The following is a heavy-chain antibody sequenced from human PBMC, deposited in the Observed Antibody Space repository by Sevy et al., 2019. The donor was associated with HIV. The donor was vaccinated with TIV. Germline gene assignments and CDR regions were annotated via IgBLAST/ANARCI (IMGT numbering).Heavy chain of an antibody. V-gene: IGHV5-51*01. Sequence: GESLKISCKGSGYSLTSYWIGWVRQMPGKGLEWMGIIYPGDSDTRYSPSFQGQVTISADKSISTAYLQWSSLKASDTAMYYCARCSTSHYDILTGYLSYGMDVWGQGTTVTVSS. CDR3: ARCSTSHYDILTGYLSYGMDV. CDR2: IYPGDSDT. J-gene: IGHJ6*02. D-gene: IGHD3-9*01. CDR1: GYSLTSYW.